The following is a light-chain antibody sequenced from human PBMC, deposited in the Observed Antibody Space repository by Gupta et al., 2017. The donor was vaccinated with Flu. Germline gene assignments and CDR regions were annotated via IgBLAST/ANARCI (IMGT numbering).Light chain of an antibody. V-gene: IGLV2-11*01. Sequence: QSALTQPRSVSGSPGQSVAISCTGTSSDVGAYNYVSWYQQHPGKAPKLIIYDGTKRPSGVPDRFTGSKSGKTAYLTISGLEAEDEDDYHCCSIGAASCFGGGTKMT. CDR2: DGT. CDR3: CSIGAASC. J-gene: IGLJ2*01. CDR1: SSDVGAYNY.